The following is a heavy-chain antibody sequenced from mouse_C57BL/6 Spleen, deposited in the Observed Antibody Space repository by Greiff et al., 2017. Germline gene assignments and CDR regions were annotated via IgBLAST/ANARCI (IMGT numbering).Heavy chain of an antibody. V-gene: IGHV1-52*01. CDR2: IDPSDSET. D-gene: IGHD1-1*01. J-gene: IGHJ1*03. CDR3: ATSTVVDPYWYFDV. CDR1: GYTFTSYW. Sequence: QVQLQQSGTELVKPGASVKLSCKASGYTFTSYWMHWVKRRPGQGLEWIGNIDPSDSETHYNQKFKDKATLTVDKSSSTAYMQLSSLTSEDSAVYYCATSTVVDPYWYFDVWGTGTTVTVSS.